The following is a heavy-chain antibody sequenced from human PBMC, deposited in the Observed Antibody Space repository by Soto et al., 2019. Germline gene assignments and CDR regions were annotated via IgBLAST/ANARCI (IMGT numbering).Heavy chain of an antibody. CDR1: GGSFIGYY. Sequence: QVQLQQWGAGLLKPSETLSLTCAVYGGSFIGYYWSWIRHPPGKGLEWIGEINHSGSTTYNPSLKSRVTIAVDMSKNQFSLKLSSVTAADTAVYYCARGYCSGGSCYSNLGFDPWGQGTLVTVSS. CDR3: ARGYCSGGSCYSNLGFDP. V-gene: IGHV4-34*01. D-gene: IGHD2-15*01. CDR2: INHSGST. J-gene: IGHJ5*02.